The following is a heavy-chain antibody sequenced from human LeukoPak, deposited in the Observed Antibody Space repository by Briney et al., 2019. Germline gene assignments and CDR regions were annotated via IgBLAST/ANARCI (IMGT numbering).Heavy chain of an antibody. J-gene: IGHJ3*01. CDR2: IKPNSGGT. CDR3: ARQATPLAAFDL. V-gene: IGHV1-2*02. Sequence: ASVKVSCKGSGYTFTGYYMHWVRQAPGQGLEWVGWIKPNSGGTNYAQKFQGRVTMTRDTSISTAYMELSRLRSDDTAVYYCARQATPLAAFDLWGQETLVTVSS. CDR1: GYTFTGYY. D-gene: IGHD5-12*01.